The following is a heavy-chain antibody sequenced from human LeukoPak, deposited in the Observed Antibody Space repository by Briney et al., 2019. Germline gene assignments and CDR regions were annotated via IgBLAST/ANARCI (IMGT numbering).Heavy chain of an antibody. Sequence: SQTLSLTCTVSGGSISSGGYYWSWIRQHPGKGLEWIGYIYYSGSTYYSPSLKSRVTISVDTSKNQFSLKLSSVTAADTAVYYCARDLGYYGSGNDAFDIWGQGTMVTVSS. CDR2: IYYSGST. CDR3: ARDLGYYGSGNDAFDI. D-gene: IGHD3-10*01. J-gene: IGHJ3*02. V-gene: IGHV4-31*03. CDR1: GGSISSGGYY.